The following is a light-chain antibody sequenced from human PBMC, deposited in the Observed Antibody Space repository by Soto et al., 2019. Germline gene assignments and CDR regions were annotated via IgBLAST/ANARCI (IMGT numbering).Light chain of an antibody. CDR1: QDISTY. Sequence: DIQMTQSPSSLSASVGDRVTITCQASQDISTYLNWYQQKPGKAPKLLIYDASNLETGVPSRFSGTGSGTHFTFTINSLQPADIATYYCQQYVNSPLSTFGPGTTVDF. J-gene: IGKJ3*01. V-gene: IGKV1-33*01. CDR3: QQYVNSPLST. CDR2: DAS.